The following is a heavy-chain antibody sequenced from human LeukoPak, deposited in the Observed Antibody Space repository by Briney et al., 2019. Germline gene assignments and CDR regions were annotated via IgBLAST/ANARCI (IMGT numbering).Heavy chain of an antibody. V-gene: IGHV4-31*03. D-gene: IGHD3-22*01. CDR3: ARFVGGSGYPIDY. CDR1: GGSISSGGYY. CDR2: IYYSGST. Sequence: SQTLSLTCTVSGGSISSGGYYWSWIRQHPGKGLEWIGYIYYSGSTYYNPSLKSRVTISVDTSKNQFSLKLSSVTAADTAVCYCARFVGGSGYPIDYWGQGTLVTVSS. J-gene: IGHJ4*02.